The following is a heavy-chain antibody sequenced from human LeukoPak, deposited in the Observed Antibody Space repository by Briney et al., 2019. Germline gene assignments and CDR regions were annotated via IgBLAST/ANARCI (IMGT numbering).Heavy chain of an antibody. D-gene: IGHD3-22*01. CDR2: IYHTGCT. CDR1: GYSISSSYY. J-gene: IGHJ4*02. V-gene: IGHV4-38-2*02. CDR3: ARDAQTYYYDTSGYYFEY. Sequence: SETLSLTCAASGYSISSSYYCCCIRQPRGKRLEWIGSIYHTGCTYYNASLKSRVTISRDTSKNQFSLNLSSVTAADTAVYYCARDAQTYYYDTSGYYFEYWGQGTLVTVSS.